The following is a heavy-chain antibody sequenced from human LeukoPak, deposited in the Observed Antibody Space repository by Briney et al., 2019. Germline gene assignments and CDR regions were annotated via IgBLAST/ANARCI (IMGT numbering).Heavy chain of an antibody. V-gene: IGHV3-7*01. J-gene: IGHJ4*02. Sequence: SGGSLRLSRAASGFTFSTYWMNWFRQTPGKGLEWVAKIKADGGEKDHVASVKGRFTISRDNSKNTLYLQMNSLRAEDTAVYYCAKDRPRLPFDYWGQGTLVTVSS. CDR2: IKADGGEK. CDR1: GFTFSTYW. CDR3: AKDRPRLPFDY.